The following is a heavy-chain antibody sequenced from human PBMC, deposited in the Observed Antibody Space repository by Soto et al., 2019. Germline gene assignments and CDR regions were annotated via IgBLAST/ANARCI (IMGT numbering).Heavy chain of an antibody. CDR1: GFTFSSYG. J-gene: IGHJ5*02. D-gene: IGHD3-10*01. CDR3: AKDYYGSP. CDR2: ISYDGSNK. V-gene: IGHV3-30*18. Sequence: PGGSLILSCAASGFTFSSYGMHWVRQAPGKGLEWVAVISYDGSNKYYADSVKGRFTISRDNSKNTLYLQMNSLRAEDTAVYYCAKDYYGSPWGQGTLVTVSS.